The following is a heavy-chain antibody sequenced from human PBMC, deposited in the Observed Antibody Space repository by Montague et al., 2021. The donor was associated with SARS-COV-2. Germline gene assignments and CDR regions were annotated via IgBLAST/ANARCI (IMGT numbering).Heavy chain of an antibody. CDR2: IYYNGYT. CDR3: ARGGATYYYDTSGYVNAFDT. CDR1: GHSISTYY. D-gene: IGHD3-22*01. J-gene: IGHJ3*02. Sequence: SETLSLTCTVSGHSISTYYWSWIRQPPGKGLEWIGYIYYNGYTNYNPSLKSRVTISVDTSKNQFSLRLGSVTAADTAVYFCARGGATYYYDTSGYVNAFDTWGQGTMVTVSS. V-gene: IGHV4-59*01.